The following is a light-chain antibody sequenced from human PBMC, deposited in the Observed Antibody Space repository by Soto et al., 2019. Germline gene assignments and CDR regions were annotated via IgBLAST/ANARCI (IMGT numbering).Light chain of an antibody. J-gene: IGKJ3*01. V-gene: IGKV3-15*01. CDR3: QQYDNWPIFT. Sequence: EIVMTQSPATLSVSPGERATLSCRASQSVSSNLAWYQQKPGQAPRLLIYDASTRATGLPARFSGSGSGTEFTLTVSSLQSEDFAVYYCQQYDNWPIFTFGPGTKVDIK. CDR1: QSVSSN. CDR2: DAS.